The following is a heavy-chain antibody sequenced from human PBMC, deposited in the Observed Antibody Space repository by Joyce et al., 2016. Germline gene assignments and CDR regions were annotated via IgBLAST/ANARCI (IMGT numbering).Heavy chain of an antibody. Sequence: QVQLVQTGAEVKETGASVKVSCKASGYTFNRYGFSWVRQAPGQGLEWMAWISAYNSNTNCAQKFRGRVTVTTDTSTSTAHMELRSLRSDDTAVYYCARGSRYYDSSGQLDYWGQGTLVTVSS. D-gene: IGHD3-22*01. V-gene: IGHV1-18*04. CDR3: ARGSRYYDSSGQLDY. J-gene: IGHJ4*02. CDR1: GYTFNRYG. CDR2: ISAYNSNT.